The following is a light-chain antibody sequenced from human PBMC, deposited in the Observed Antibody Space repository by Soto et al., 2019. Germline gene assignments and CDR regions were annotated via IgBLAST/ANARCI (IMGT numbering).Light chain of an antibody. CDR2: DAS. Sequence: EIVLTQSPATLSLSPGERATLSCRASQSVSSYLAWYQQKPGQDPRLLIYDASNRATGIPARFSGSGSGTDFTLTISSLEPEDFAVYYCQQRSNWPLYTFGQGTKLEIK. CDR1: QSVSSY. J-gene: IGKJ2*01. CDR3: QQRSNWPLYT. V-gene: IGKV3-11*01.